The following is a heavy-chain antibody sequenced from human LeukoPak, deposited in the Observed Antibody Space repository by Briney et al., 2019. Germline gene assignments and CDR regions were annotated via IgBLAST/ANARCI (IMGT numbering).Heavy chain of an antibody. Sequence: GGSLRLSCAASGFTFSSHVFHWVRQAPGKGLEWVSAISGSGGSTYYADSVKGRFTISRDNSKNTLYLQMNSLRAEDTAVYYCAKGALGGSVDDDAFDIWGQGTMVTVSS. CDR3: AKGALGGSVDDDAFDI. D-gene: IGHD3-16*01. CDR2: ISGSGGST. J-gene: IGHJ3*02. V-gene: IGHV3-23*01. CDR1: GFTFSSHV.